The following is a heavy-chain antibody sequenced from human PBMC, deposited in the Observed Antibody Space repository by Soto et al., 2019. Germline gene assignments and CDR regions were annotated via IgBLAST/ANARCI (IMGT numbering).Heavy chain of an antibody. D-gene: IGHD2-21*02. J-gene: IGHJ6*02. CDR2: IIPGFAAP. CDR1: GGTFGTFA. V-gene: IGHV1-69*12. CDR3: ARDRLMRGNSYYYGMDV. Sequence: QVLLVQSGAEVKKPGSSVKISCKTSGGTFGTFAITWVRLAPGRGLEWMGVIIPGFAAPTYAQTLQGRVSITADESTSTAYMELSCLTFDDAALYYCARDRLMRGNSYYYGMDVWGQGTTVTVSS.